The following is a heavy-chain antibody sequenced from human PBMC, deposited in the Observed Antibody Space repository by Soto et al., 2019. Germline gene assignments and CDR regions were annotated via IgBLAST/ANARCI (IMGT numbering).Heavy chain of an antibody. D-gene: IGHD3-9*01. J-gene: IGHJ6*02. CDR1: GGSFSGYY. V-gene: IGHV4-34*01. CDR2: INHSGST. CDR3: ARADVNYDILTGWARYYYGMDV. Sequence: SETLSLTCTVYGGSFSGYYWSWIRQPPGKGLEWIGEINHSGSTNYNPSLKSRVTISVDTSKNQFSLKLSSVTAADTAVYYCARADVNYDILTGWARYYYGMDVWGQGTTVTVS.